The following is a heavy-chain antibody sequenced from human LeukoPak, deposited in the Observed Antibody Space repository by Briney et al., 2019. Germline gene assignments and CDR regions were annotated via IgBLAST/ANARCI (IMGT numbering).Heavy chain of an antibody. V-gene: IGHV3-7*01. J-gene: IGHJ4*02. D-gene: IGHD3-22*01. CDR1: GFIFSNYA. CDR3: ARDAYYYDSSGYYYGREFFDY. CDR2: IKQDGSEK. Sequence: GGSLRLSCAASGFIFSNYAMHWVRQAPGKGLEWVANIKQDGSEKYYVDSVKGRFTISRDNAKNSLYLQMNSLRAEDTAVYYCARDAYYYDSSGYYYGREFFDYWGQGTLVTVSS.